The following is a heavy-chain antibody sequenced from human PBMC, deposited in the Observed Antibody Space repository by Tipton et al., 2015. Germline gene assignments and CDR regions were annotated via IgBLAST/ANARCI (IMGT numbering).Heavy chain of an antibody. Sequence: TLSLTCTVSGGSVSTSNYYWGWIRQSPGKGLEWIGYISYSGSTHYNPSLKRRITISVDTSKNQFSLKLSSVTAADTAVYYCARRFSHSSSWTFDYWGQGTLVTVSS. J-gene: IGHJ4*02. V-gene: IGHV4-61*05. CDR2: ISYSGST. CDR3: ARRFSHSSSWTFDY. D-gene: IGHD6-13*01. CDR1: GGSVSTSNYY.